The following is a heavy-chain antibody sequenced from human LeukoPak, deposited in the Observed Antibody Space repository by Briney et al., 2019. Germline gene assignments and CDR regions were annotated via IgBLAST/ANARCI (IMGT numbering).Heavy chain of an antibody. V-gene: IGHV4-39*07. D-gene: IGHD3-9*01. CDR1: GGSISSSPYY. Sequence: SETLSLTCTVSGGSISSSPYYWGWIRQPPGKGLEWIGSIYYSGSTYYNPSLKSRVTISVDTSKNQFSLKLSSVTAADTAVYYCARYDILTGYYNYWGQGTLVTVSS. CDR3: ARYDILTGYYNY. CDR2: IYYSGST. J-gene: IGHJ4*02.